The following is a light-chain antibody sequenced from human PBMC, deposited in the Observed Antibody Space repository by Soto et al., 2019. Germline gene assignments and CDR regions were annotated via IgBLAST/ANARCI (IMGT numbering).Light chain of an antibody. Sequence: QSALTQPASVSGSLGQSITISCTGTSSDVGGYDYVSWYRQHPGKVPELIIYEVNKRPSGVSNRFSGSKSANTASLTISGLQADDEADYYCSSYTSSSTFYVFGTGTKVTVL. CDR1: SSDVGGYDY. J-gene: IGLJ1*01. CDR3: SSYTSSSTFYV. V-gene: IGLV2-14*01. CDR2: EVN.